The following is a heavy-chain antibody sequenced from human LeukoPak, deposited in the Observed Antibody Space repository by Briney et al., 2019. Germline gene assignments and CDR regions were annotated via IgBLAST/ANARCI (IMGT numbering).Heavy chain of an antibody. Sequence: SGPTLVKPTQTLTLTCTFSGFSLSTTGVGVGWIRQPPGKALEWLALIYWNDDKRCSPSLKSRLTITKDTSKNQVVLTMTNMDPVDTATYYCAHSGAVTTPHDAFDMWGQGTMVTVSS. V-gene: IGHV2-5*01. CDR2: IYWNDDK. D-gene: IGHD4-17*01. CDR1: GFSLSTTGVG. J-gene: IGHJ3*02. CDR3: AHSGAVTTPHDAFDM.